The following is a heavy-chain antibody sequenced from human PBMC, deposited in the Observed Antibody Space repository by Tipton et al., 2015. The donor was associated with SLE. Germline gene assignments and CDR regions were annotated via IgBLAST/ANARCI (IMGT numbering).Heavy chain of an antibody. CDR3: ARDWHYVGWFDP. D-gene: IGHD1-7*01. J-gene: IGHJ5*02. Sequence: QSGAEVKKPGSSVKVSCKTSGGTFSSYGITWVRQAPGQGLEWMGRIIPIFGAANYAQKFQGRVTITADESTNTAYMELSSLRSEDTAVYYCARDWHYVGWFDPWGQGTLVTVSS. V-gene: IGHV1-69*13. CDR1: GGTFSSYG. CDR2: IIPIFGAA.